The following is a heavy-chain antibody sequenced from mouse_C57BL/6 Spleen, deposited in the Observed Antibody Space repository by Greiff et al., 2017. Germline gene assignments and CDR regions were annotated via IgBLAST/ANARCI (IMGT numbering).Heavy chain of an antibody. V-gene: IGHV1-82*01. J-gene: IGHJ2*01. CDR2: IYPGDGDT. CDR1: GYAFSSSW. Sequence: QVQLQQSGPELVKPGASVKISCKASGYAFSSSWMNWVKQRPGKGLEWIGRIYPGDGDTNYNGKFKGKATLTADKSSSTAYMQLSSLTSEDSAVYFCARSDGNYVGDYWGQGTTLTVSS. D-gene: IGHD2-1*01. CDR3: ARSDGNYVGDY.